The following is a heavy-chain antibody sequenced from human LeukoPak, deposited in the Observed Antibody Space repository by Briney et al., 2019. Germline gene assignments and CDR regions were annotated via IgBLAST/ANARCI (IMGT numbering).Heavy chain of an antibody. J-gene: IGHJ4*02. D-gene: IGHD3-3*01. V-gene: IGHV4-34*01. Sequence: SETLSLTWAVYGGSLSGYYWSWIRQPPGKGLEWIGEINQGGSTNYNPSLKSRVTISADTSKNQFSLRLTSVAAADTAVYYCGRFWSGYYAGSDYWGQGTLVTVSS. CDR2: INQGGST. CDR3: GRFWSGYYAGSDY. CDR1: GGSLSGYY.